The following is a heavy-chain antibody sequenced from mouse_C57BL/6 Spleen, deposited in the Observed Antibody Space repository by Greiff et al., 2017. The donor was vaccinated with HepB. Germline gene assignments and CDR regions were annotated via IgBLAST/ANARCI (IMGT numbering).Heavy chain of an antibody. V-gene: IGHV1-42*01. Sequence: VQLQQSGPELVKPGASVKISCKASGYSFTGYYMNWVKQSPEKSLEWIGEINPSTGGTTYNQKFKAKATLTVDKSSSTAYMQLKSLTSEDSAVYYCARSWDYGSSYDWYFDVWGTGTTVTVSS. D-gene: IGHD1-1*01. CDR2: INPSTGGT. CDR1: GYSFTGYY. J-gene: IGHJ1*03. CDR3: ARSWDYGSSYDWYFDV.